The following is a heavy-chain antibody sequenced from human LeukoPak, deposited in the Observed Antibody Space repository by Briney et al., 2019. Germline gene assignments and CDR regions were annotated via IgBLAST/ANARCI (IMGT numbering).Heavy chain of an antibody. CDR2: IYSGGST. Sequence: GGSLRLSCAASGFTVSSNYMSWVRQAPGKGLEWVSVIYSGGSTYYADSVKGRFTISRGNAKNSLYLQMNSLRADDTAIYYCARDKIVGPTTLDYWGQGTLVTVSS. J-gene: IGHJ4*02. CDR3: ARDKIVGPTTLDY. V-gene: IGHV3-53*01. CDR1: GFTVSSNY. D-gene: IGHD1-26*01.